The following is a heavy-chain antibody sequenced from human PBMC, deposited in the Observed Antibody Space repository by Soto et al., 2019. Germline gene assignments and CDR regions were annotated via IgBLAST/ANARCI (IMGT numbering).Heavy chain of an antibody. D-gene: IGHD3-22*01. J-gene: IGHJ3*02. V-gene: IGHV4-30-4*01. CDR3: ARARGDTSGYHFDI. CDR2: IYYSGST. Sequence: PSETLSLTCTVSGGSISSGDYYWGWIRQPPGKGLECIGYIYYSGSTYHNPSLKSRVIISVDTSKNQFSLKLSSVTAADTAVYYCARARGDTSGYHFDIWGQGTMVTVSS. CDR1: GGSISSGDYY.